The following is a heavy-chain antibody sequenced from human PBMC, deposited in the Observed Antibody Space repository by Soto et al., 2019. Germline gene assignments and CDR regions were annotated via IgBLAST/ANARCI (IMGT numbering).Heavy chain of an antibody. Sequence: GGSLRLSCAASGFTFSSYGMHWVRQAPGKGLEWVAVIPYDGSNKYYADSVKGRFTISRDNSKNTLYLQMNSLRAEDTAVYYCAKDGKAWHYGSGSYFYRYGMDVWGQGTTVTVSS. J-gene: IGHJ6*02. CDR1: GFTFSSYG. V-gene: IGHV3-30*18. D-gene: IGHD3-10*01. CDR2: IPYDGSNK. CDR3: AKDGKAWHYGSGSYFYRYGMDV.